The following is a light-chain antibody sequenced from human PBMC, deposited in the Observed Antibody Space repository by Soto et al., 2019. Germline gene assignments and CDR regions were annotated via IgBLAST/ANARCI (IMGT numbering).Light chain of an antibody. CDR3: QPYGSSPT. Sequence: RVVTQAPGTLCSSRLERSTLSCRASQSVSSNYLAWYKQKPGQAPSLLIYGASTRATGIPDRFSGSGSGTDFTLPISRLEPEDSAVDYCQPYGSSPTVGPGTKVEIK. J-gene: IGKJ3*01. V-gene: IGKV3-20*01. CDR1: QSVSSNY. CDR2: GAS.